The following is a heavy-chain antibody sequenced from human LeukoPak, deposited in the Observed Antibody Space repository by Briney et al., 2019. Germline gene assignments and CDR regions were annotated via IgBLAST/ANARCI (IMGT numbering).Heavy chain of an antibody. CDR1: GFTFSSYA. D-gene: IGHD6-19*01. V-gene: IGHV3-23*01. CDR3: AKESTSGWYSYFDY. CDR2: ISGSGGST. J-gene: IGHJ4*02. Sequence: GGSLRLSCAASGFTFSSYAMSWVRQAPGKGLEGVSTISGSGGSTYYADSVKGRFTISRDNSKNTLYLQMNSLRAEDTAVYYCAKESTSGWYSYFDYWGQGTLVTVSS.